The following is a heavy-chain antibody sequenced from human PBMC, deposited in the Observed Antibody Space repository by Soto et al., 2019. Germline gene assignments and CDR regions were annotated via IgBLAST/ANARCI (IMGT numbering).Heavy chain of an antibody. J-gene: IGHJ4*02. D-gene: IGHD6-13*01. CDR3: ASGGWGSSWYEGGSRIDY. V-gene: IGHV3-13*01. CDR2: IGVAGDT. CDR1: GFTFSGYD. Sequence: EVQLVESGGGIVQPGGSLRLSCAASGFTFSGYDMHWVRQVAGKGLEWVSAIGVAGDTYYPDSVKGRFTISRENAKSYLYLQMNSLRADDTAIYFCASGGWGSSWYEGGSRIDYWGQGTLVTVSS.